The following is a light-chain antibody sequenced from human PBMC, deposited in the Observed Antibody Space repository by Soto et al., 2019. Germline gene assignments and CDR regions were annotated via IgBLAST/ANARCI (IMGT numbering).Light chain of an antibody. Sequence: EIVMTPPPATLSVSPVERATLSCRASQSVNSKLAWYQQKPGQAPRLLMFGASTRATGIPARFSGSGSGTDFTLTITGLQSEDFAVYYCQQYKSWPYTFGQGTRLEIK. CDR2: GAS. CDR1: QSVNSK. J-gene: IGKJ5*01. V-gene: IGKV3-15*01. CDR3: QQYKSWPYT.